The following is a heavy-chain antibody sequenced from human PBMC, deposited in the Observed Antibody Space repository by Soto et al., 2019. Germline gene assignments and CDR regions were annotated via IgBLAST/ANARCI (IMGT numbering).Heavy chain of an antibody. CDR1: GFTFSSYA. J-gene: IGHJ6*02. CDR2: ISSNGGST. D-gene: IGHD5-18*01. V-gene: IGHV3-64D*08. CDR3: VKDLRTAMGSKKYYYYGMDV. Sequence: GGSLRLSCSASGFTFSSYAMHWVRQAPGKGLEYVSAISSNGGSTYYADSVKGRFTISRDNSKNTLYLQMSSLRAEDTAVYYCVKDLRTAMGSKKYYYYGMDVWGQGTTVTVSS.